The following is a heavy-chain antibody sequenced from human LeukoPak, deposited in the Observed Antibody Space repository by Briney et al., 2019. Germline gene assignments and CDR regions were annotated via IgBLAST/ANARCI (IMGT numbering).Heavy chain of an antibody. V-gene: IGHV3-30-3*01. CDR1: GFTFSSYA. Sequence: GRSLRLSCAASGFTFSSYAMHWVRQAPGKGLEWVAVISYDGSNKYYADSVKGRFTISRDNSKNTLYLQMNSLRAEDPAVYYCARVHCSSTSCYRGYYYYGMDVWGQGTTVTVSS. CDR2: ISYDGSNK. D-gene: IGHD2-2*02. J-gene: IGHJ6*02. CDR3: ARVHCSSTSCYRGYYYYGMDV.